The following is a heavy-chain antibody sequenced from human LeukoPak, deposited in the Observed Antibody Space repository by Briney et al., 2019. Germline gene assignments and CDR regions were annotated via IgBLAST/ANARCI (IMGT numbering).Heavy chain of an antibody. J-gene: IGHJ4*02. CDR3: ARRSCIAVAGAFDY. CDR2: ISGSGDSR. D-gene: IGHD6-19*01. CDR1: GFTFSNYA. Sequence: QAGGSLRLSCAASGFTFSNYAMRWVRQAPGKGLEWVSGISGSGDSRYYADSVKGRFTISRDNSKNTLYLQMNSLRAEDTAVYYCARRSCIAVAGAFDYWGQGTLVTVSS. V-gene: IGHV3-23*01.